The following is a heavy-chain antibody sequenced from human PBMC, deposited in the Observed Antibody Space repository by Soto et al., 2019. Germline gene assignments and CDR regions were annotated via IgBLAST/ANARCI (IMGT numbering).Heavy chain of an antibody. D-gene: IGHD3-10*01. V-gene: IGHV4-31*03. J-gene: IGHJ4*02. CDR2: IYYSGST. CDR3: ARVRMVRGVIGGGLDY. CDR1: GGSISSGGYY. Sequence: SETLFLTCTVSGGSISSGGYYWSWIRQHPGKGLEWIGYIYYSGSTYYNPSLKSRVTISVDTSKNQFSLKLSSVTAADTAVYYCARVRMVRGVIGGGLDYWGQGTLVTVSS.